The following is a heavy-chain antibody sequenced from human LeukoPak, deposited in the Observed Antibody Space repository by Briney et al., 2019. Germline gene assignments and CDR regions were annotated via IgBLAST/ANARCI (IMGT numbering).Heavy chain of an antibody. J-gene: IGHJ5*02. D-gene: IGHD7-27*01. CDR3: AGLLNGGASHWFDP. CDR2: IYHSGST. Sequence: PSETLSLTCTVSGASISNTGYYWGWIRQPPGKGLEWIGNIYHSGSTYYSPSHKSRVALSVDTSKNQFSLKLSSVTAADTAVYYCAGLLNGGASHWFDPWGQGTLVTVSS. V-gene: IGHV4-39*01. CDR1: GASISNTGYY.